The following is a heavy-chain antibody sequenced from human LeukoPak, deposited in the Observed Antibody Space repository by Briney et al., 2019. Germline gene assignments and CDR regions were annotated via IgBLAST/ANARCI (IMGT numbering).Heavy chain of an antibody. Sequence: GGSLRLSCAASEFTFSNYAMSWVRQAPGKGLEWVSVIYGDGRIHYADSVKGRFTISRDDSKNTLYLQMNSLRAEDTAVYYCARESGYSYGLAGFFDYWGQGTLVTVSS. CDR3: ARESGYSYGLAGFFDY. CDR2: IYGDGRI. J-gene: IGHJ4*02. V-gene: IGHV3-53*01. D-gene: IGHD5-18*01. CDR1: EFTFSNYA.